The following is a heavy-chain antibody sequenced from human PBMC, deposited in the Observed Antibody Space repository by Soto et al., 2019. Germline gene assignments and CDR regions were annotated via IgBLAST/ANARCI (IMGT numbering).Heavy chain of an antibody. V-gene: IGHV1-69*06. CDR3: ASHDPPNDSTVTPLDY. J-gene: IGHJ4*02. CDR1: GGTFSSYA. Sequence: QVQLVQSGAEVKKPGSSVKVSCKASGGTFSSYAISWVRQAPGQGLEWMGGIIPIFGTANYAQKFQGRVTITADKSTSTAYMELSRLRSEDTAVYYCASHDPPNDSTVTPLDYWGQGTLVTVSS. D-gene: IGHD4-17*01. CDR2: IIPIFGTA.